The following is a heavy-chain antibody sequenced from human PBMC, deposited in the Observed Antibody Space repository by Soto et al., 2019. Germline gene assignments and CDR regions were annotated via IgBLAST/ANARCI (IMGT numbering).Heavy chain of an antibody. CDR1: GFTFSAYG. J-gene: IGHJ4*02. V-gene: IGHV3-30*18. D-gene: IGHD6-13*01. CDR2: ISYDGTNK. Sequence: QVQLVESGGGVVQPGTSLRLSCAASGFTFSAYGMHWVRQAPGKGLEWVAVISYDGTNKYYADSVKGRFTISRDNSKNTLYLQMNSLRADDTAAYYCTKGGQQLVRYSLDSWGQGTLVTVSS. CDR3: TKGGQQLVRYSLDS.